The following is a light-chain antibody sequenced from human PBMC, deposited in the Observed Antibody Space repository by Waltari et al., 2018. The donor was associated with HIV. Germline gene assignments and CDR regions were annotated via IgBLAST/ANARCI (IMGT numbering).Light chain of an antibody. J-gene: IGLJ2*01. Sequence: QSALTQPASVSGSPGQSLTISCTGTSSAVGGYNLVSWYQQQPGKAPKLMIYEVSKRPSGVSNRFSGSKSGNTASLTISGLQAEDEADYYCCAYAGSTTYVIFGGGTKLTVL. V-gene: IGLV2-23*02. CDR1: SSAVGGYNL. CDR2: EVS. CDR3: CAYAGSTTYVI.